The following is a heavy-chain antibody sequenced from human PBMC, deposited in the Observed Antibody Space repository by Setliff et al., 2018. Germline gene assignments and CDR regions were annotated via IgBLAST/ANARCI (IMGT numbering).Heavy chain of an antibody. CDR1: GFTFSTYS. CDR3: TRARDIAPTYYYMDV. D-gene: IGHD5-12*01. J-gene: IGHJ6*03. Sequence: GGSLRLSCAASGFTFSTYSFNWVRQAPGKGLEWVSAISSTSTYTYYADSVKGRFTISRDNSKNSLYLHMNSLRAEDTAVYYCTRARDIAPTYYYMDVWGKGTTVTVSS. CDR2: ISSTSTYT. V-gene: IGHV3-21*01.